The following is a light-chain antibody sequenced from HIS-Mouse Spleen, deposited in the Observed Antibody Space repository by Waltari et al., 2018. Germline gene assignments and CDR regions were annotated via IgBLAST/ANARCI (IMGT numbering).Light chain of an antibody. J-gene: IGLJ3*02. CDR2: DGS. CDR3: CSYAGSSTWV. V-gene: IGLV2-23*01. CDR1: SSDVGSYNL. Sequence: QSALTQPASVSGSPGQSITISCTGTSSDVGSYNLVSWYRQHPGKAPKLMIDDGSKRPSWVSNRFSGSKSGNTASLTSSGLQAEDEADYYCCSYAGSSTWVFGGGTKLTVL.